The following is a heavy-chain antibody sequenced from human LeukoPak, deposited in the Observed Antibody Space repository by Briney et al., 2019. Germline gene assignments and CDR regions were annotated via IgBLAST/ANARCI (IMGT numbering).Heavy chain of an antibody. CDR3: ARGLLVHESGGSGWYHL. CDR1: GYTFTGYY. D-gene: IGHD6-19*01. CDR2: INPNIDDT. J-gene: IGHJ4*02. Sequence: GASVKVSCKSSGYTFTGYYIHWVRQAPGQGLEWMGWINPNIDDTNYAQNFQGRVTMTRDTFTSTAYMELTRLEFDDTAIYYCARGLLVHESGGSGWYHLWGQGTLVTVSS. V-gene: IGHV1-2*02.